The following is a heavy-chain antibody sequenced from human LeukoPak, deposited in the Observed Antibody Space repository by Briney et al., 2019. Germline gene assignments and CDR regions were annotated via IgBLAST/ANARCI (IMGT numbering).Heavy chain of an antibody. V-gene: IGHV3-30-3*01. D-gene: IGHD3-10*01. CDR3: AKDLGGYYGRGIDY. Sequence: GGSLRLSCSASGFTFSAYTMHWVRQAPGKGLEWVAIISYDGGNKYYADSVKGRFTISKDNSKNTLYLQMNSLRAEDTAVYYCAKDLGGYYGRGIDYWGQGTLVTVSS. CDR2: ISYDGGNK. J-gene: IGHJ4*02. CDR1: GFTFSAYT.